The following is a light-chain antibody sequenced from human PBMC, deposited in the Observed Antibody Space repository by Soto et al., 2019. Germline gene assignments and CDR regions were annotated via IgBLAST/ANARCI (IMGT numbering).Light chain of an antibody. Sequence: EIVLTQSPGTLSLSPGERATLSCRASQSVNNNYLAWYQQKPGQAPRLLIYDASNRATGIPDRFSGGGSGTDFTLTISSLEPEDFAVYYCQQHGSSPITFGQGTRLEIK. CDR2: DAS. CDR1: QSVNNNY. J-gene: IGKJ5*01. CDR3: QQHGSSPIT. V-gene: IGKV3-20*01.